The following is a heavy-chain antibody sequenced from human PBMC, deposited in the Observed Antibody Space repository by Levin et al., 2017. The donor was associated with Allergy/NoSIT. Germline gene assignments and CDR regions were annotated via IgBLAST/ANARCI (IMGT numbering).Heavy chain of an antibody. CDR1: GYSFTSYW. CDR2: IYPGDSDT. CDR3: ARRGWAISSCPDY. D-gene: IGHD2-15*01. V-gene: IGHV5-51*01. J-gene: IGHJ4*02. Sequence: GASVKVSCKGSGYSFTSYWIGWVRQMPGKGLEWMGIIYPGDSDTRYSPSFQGQVTISADKSISTAYLQWSSLKASDTAMYYCARRGWAISSCPDYWGQGTLVTVSS.